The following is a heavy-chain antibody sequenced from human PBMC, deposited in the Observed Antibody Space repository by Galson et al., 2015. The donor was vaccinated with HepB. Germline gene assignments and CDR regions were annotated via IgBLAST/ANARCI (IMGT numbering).Heavy chain of an antibody. D-gene: IGHD2-15*01. Sequence: SVKVSCKASGYTFTSYGISWVRQAPGQGLEWMGWISAYNGNTNYAQKLQGRVTMTTDTSTSTAYMELRSLRSDDTALYYCAREIRYCSGGSCYGTNYYYYYGMDVWGQGTTVTVSS. CDR2: ISAYNGNT. J-gene: IGHJ6*02. V-gene: IGHV1-18*04. CDR3: AREIRYCSGGSCYGTNYYYYYGMDV. CDR1: GYTFTSYG.